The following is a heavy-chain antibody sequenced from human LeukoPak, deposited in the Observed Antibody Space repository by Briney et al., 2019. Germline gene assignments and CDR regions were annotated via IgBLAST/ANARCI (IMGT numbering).Heavy chain of an antibody. Sequence: PSETLSLTCTVSGGSISSGSYSWSWIRQPAGKGLEWIGRIYTSGSTNYNPSLKSRVTISVDTSKNQFSLKLSSVTAADTAVYYCARDLTPNWFDPWGQGTLVTVSS. V-gene: IGHV4-61*02. CDR2: IYTSGST. CDR3: ARDLTPNWFDP. CDR1: GGSISSGSYS. D-gene: IGHD3-9*01. J-gene: IGHJ5*02.